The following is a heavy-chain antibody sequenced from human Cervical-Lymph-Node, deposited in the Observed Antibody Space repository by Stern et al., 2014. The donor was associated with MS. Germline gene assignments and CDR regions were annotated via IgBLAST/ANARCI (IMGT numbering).Heavy chain of an antibody. V-gene: IGHV3-48*02. CDR1: GFTFSSYI. CDR3: ARVADYYDSPVDAFDI. CDR2: ISSSSSTI. D-gene: IGHD3-22*01. J-gene: IGHJ3*02. Sequence: EVQLVESGGGLVQPGGSLRLSCAASGFTFSSYIMNWVRQAPGKGLEWVSYISSSSSTIYYADSVKGRFTISRDNAKNSLYLQMNSLRDEDTAVYYCARVADYYDSPVDAFDIWGQGTMVTVSS.